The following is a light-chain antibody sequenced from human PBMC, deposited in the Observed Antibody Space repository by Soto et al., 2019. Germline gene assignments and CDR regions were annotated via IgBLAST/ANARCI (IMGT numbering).Light chain of an antibody. J-gene: IGKJ4*01. CDR2: WAS. Sequence: DIVMTQSPDSLAVSLGERATMNCKCSRSVLYKSNNKNHLAWYQQKPGQPPQLIIYWASTRESGVPERFSGSGSGTDFTLTISGLEAEDVAFYWCQQYFDVPFTFGGGTKVDFK. CDR1: RSVLYKSNNKNH. CDR3: QQYFDVPFT. V-gene: IGKV4-1*01.